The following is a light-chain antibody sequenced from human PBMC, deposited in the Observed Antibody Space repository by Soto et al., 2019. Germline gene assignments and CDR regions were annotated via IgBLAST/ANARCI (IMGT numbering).Light chain of an antibody. CDR1: QSLSSNY. CDR3: QQYRSSPSIT. J-gene: IGKJ5*01. CDR2: GAS. Sequence: SPGTLSLSPGERATLSCRASQSLSSNYLAWYQHKPGQAPRLLISGASIRATGIPDRFSGSGSGTDFTLTISRLEAEDFAVYYCQQYRSSPSITFGQGTRLEIK. V-gene: IGKV3-20*01.